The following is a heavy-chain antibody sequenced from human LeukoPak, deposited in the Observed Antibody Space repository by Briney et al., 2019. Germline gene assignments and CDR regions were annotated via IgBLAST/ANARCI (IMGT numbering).Heavy chain of an antibody. V-gene: IGHV3-21*01. CDR3: ARDRGRYYMDV. CDR1: GFTFNMYT. Sequence: GGSLRLSCAASGFTFNMYTMNWVRQAPGKGLEWVSSISSSGVYIYYADSLKGRFTISRENAKNSLYLQMNSLRAGDTAVYYCARDRGRYYMDVWGKGTTVTISS. J-gene: IGHJ6*03. CDR2: ISSSGVYI. D-gene: IGHD6-25*01.